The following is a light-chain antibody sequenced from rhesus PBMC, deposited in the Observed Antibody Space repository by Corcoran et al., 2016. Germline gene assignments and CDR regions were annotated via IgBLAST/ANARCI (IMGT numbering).Light chain of an antibody. Sequence: DIQMSQSPSSLSASVGDRVTITCRASQGISSYVNWYQQKPGKAPKLLIYYANSLASGVPSRFSGSGSGTDFTLTISSLQPEDFATYYCQQGNSNPPTFGQGTKVEIK. CDR3: QQGNSNPPT. CDR1: QGISSY. V-gene: IGKV1-32*02. CDR2: YAN. J-gene: IGKJ1*01.